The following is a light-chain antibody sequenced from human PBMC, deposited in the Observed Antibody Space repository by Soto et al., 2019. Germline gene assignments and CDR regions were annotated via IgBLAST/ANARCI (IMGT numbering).Light chain of an antibody. CDR3: CLHAGVNTYV. CDR1: KCDVGTYNL. J-gene: IGLJ1*01. V-gene: IGLV2-23*01. CDR2: EGS. Sequence: LTQPASVSGSPGQSITISCTGTKCDVGTYNLVSWYQQEPGKAPKSMIYEGSKRTSGVSNRFSGSKSGNTASPTISGLLAGDEADYSSCLHAGVNTYVFGTGSKVTGL.